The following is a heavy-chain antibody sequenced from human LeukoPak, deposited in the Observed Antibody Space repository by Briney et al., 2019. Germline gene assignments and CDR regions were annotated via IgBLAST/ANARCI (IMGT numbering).Heavy chain of an antibody. D-gene: IGHD5-18*01. CDR3: ASLTRGVSYGSYFDN. Sequence: PGGSLRLSCAASGFTFSSYAMSWVRQAPGKGLEWVSAISGSGGSTYYADSVKGRFTISRDNAKNTVYLQMNSLGAEDTAVYYCASLTRGVSYGSYFDNWGQGTLVTVSS. J-gene: IGHJ4*02. V-gene: IGHV3-23*01. CDR1: GFTFSSYA. CDR2: ISGSGGST.